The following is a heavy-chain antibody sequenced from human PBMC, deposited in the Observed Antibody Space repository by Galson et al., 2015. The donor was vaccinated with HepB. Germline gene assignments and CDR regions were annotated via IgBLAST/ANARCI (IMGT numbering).Heavy chain of an antibody. V-gene: IGHV3-33*08. D-gene: IGHD2-15*01. CDR3: ARDATEVRVFDY. CDR1: GFTFSSYG. CDR2: IWYDGSNK. J-gene: IGHJ4*02. Sequence: SLRLSCAASGFTFSSYGMHWVRQAPGKGLEWVAVIWYDGSNKYYADSVKGRFTISRDNSKNTLYLQMNSLRAEDTAVYYCARDATEVRVFDYWGQGTPVTVSS.